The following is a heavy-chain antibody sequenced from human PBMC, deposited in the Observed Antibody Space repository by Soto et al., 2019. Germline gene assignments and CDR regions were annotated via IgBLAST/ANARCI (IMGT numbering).Heavy chain of an antibody. D-gene: IGHD3-22*01. Sequence: QVQLQESGPGLVKPSGTLSLTCAVSGGSISSSYWWSWVRQPPGKGLEWIGEIYHSGNTNYNPSPNSRVTISVDKSKNQFSLKLSSVTAADTAVYYCASRRITMIVVVFDAFDIWGQGTMVTVSS. CDR2: IYHSGNT. CDR1: GGSISSSYW. J-gene: IGHJ3*02. CDR3: ASRRITMIVVVFDAFDI. V-gene: IGHV4-4*02.